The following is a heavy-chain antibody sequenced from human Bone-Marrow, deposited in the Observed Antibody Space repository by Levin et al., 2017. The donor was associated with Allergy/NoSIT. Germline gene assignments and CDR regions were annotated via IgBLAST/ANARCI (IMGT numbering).Heavy chain of an antibody. D-gene: IGHD4-23*01. CDR2: INHSGST. CDR1: GGSFSGYY. J-gene: IGHJ5*02. V-gene: IGHV4-34*01. CDR3: ARDCVGDGGNSFSTGVACRFDP. Sequence: GSLRLSCAVYGGSFSGYYWSWIRQPPGKGLEWIGEINHSGSTNYNPSLKSRVTISVDTSKNQFSLKLSSVTAADTAVYYCARDCVGDGGNSFSTGVACRFDPWGQGTLVTVSS.